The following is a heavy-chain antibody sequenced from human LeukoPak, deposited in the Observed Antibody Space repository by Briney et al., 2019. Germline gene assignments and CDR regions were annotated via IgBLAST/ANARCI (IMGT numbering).Heavy chain of an antibody. CDR3: ARQRITMIVVVIPSAFDI. V-gene: IGHV4-39*07. CDR2: IYYSGST. CDR1: GGSISSSSYY. J-gene: IGHJ3*02. Sequence: SETLSLTCTVSGGSISSSSYYWGWIRQPPGKGLEWIGSIYYSGSTYYNPSLKSRVTISVDTSKNQFSLKLSSVTAADTAVYYCARQRITMIVVVIPSAFDIWGQGTMVTVSS. D-gene: IGHD3-22*01.